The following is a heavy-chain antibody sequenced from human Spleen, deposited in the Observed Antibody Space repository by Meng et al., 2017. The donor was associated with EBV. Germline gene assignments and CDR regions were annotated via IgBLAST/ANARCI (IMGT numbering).Heavy chain of an antibody. J-gene: IGHJ4*02. D-gene: IGHD2-15*01. Sequence: VQLVESGGGFVKPGGSLRLSCAASGFTFSDYYMSWIRQAPGKGLEWIGRIKSKIDGGTADYSASVKGRFTISRDDSKNMLYLQMDSLKTEDTAVYFCTTSGWYFDYWGQGTLVTVSS. V-gene: IGHV3-15*01. CDR1: GFTFSDYY. CDR3: TTSGWYFDY. CDR2: IKSKIDGGTA.